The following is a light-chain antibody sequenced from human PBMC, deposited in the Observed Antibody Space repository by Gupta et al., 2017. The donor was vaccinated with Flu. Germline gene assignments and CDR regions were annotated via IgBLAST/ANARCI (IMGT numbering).Light chain of an antibody. CDR1: SGDVGGYDF. CDR3: DANAGSNNWV. CDR2: EIT. J-gene: IGLJ3*02. V-gene: IGLV2-8*01. Sequence: QPPLTQPPSPSGSPGPSVTSSCTGTSGDVGGYDFVSWYQQHPAKTHNLMIYEITRRPAGMPDGFSGSKSGNTASLTVSGRQEEEEADYYCDANAGSNNWVFGGGTKLTVL.